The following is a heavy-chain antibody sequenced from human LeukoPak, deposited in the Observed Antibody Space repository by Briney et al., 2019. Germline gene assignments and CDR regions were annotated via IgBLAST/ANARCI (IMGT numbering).Heavy chain of an antibody. V-gene: IGHV3-7*01. Sequence: GGSLRLSCAASGFTFSNYWMSWVRQAPGKGLEWLANINQDGSEMYYVDSVKGRFTISRDSGKNSLYLQINSLRADDTAVYYCARNQVSMIVVRTTNWYFYLWGRGTLVTVSS. J-gene: IGHJ2*01. CDR3: ARNQVSMIVVRTTNWYFYL. CDR1: GFTFSNYW. CDR2: INQDGSEM. D-gene: IGHD3-22*01.